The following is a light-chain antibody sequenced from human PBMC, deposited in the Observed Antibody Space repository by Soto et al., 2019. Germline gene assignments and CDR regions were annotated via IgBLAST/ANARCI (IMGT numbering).Light chain of an antibody. CDR2: YDS. CDR1: NIGSKS. V-gene: IGLV3-21*04. Sequence: SYELTQPPSVSVAPGKTARITCGGNNIGSKSVHWYQQKPGQAPVLVIYYDSDRPSGIPERFSGSNSGNTATLTISRVEAGDEADYYCQVWDSSSYHRGVFGGGTKLTVL. CDR3: QVWDSSSYHRGV. J-gene: IGLJ3*02.